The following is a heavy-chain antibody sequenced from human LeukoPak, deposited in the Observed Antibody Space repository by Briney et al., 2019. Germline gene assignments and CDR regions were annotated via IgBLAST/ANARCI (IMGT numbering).Heavy chain of an antibody. CDR1: PFTSSGHW. D-gene: IGHD3-10*01. CDR2: IKEDESEK. V-gene: IGHV3-7*01. Sequence: PGGSLRLSCAASPFTSSGHWMSWVRQAPGKGLEWVANIKEDESEKYYVDSVKGRFSISRDNAKDLLYLQINSLRVEDTAVYYCARNSFAELFLLGSAYGMDVWGQGTTVTVSS. J-gene: IGHJ6*02. CDR3: ARNSFAELFLLGSAYGMDV.